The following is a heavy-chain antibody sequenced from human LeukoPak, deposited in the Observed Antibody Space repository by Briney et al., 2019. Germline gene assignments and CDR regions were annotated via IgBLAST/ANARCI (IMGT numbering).Heavy chain of an antibody. CDR1: GFTFSSYW. D-gene: IGHD2-15*01. CDR2: INQDGSEK. V-gene: IGHV3-7*01. Sequence: SGGSLRLSCAASGFTFSSYWMSWVRQAPGKGLEWVANINQDGSEKYYVDSVKGRFTISRDNGKNSLYLQMNSLRAEDTAVYYCAREGCSGGSCYHNWFDPWGQGTLVTVSS. J-gene: IGHJ5*02. CDR3: AREGCSGGSCYHNWFDP.